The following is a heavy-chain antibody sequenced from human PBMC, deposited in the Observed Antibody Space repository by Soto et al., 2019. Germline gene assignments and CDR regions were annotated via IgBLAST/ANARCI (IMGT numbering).Heavy chain of an antibody. D-gene: IGHD3-16*02. CDR2: IIPVFGTP. Sequence: QVQLVQSGAEVKETGSSVKVSCKSSGYIFKNYAVTGLRQALGQGLEGLGGIIPVFGTPDYSQRFRGRVTITADESTSTVYMELRSLTSEDTAVYYCARHLYDYVWGSYRHWGQGTLVTVSS. CDR1: GYIFKNYA. V-gene: IGHV1-69*01. J-gene: IGHJ4*02. CDR3: ARHLYDYVWGSYRH.